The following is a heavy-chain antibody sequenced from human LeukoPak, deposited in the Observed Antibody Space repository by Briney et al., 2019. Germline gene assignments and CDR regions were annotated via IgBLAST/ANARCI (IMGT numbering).Heavy chain of an antibody. CDR2: ISYDGNNK. D-gene: IGHD6-13*01. J-gene: IGHJ4*02. CDR1: GFTFSSYA. CDR3: ARDLSSSWYGPASDY. V-gene: IGHV3-30-3*01. Sequence: GGSLRLSCAASGFTFSSYAMHWVRQAPGKGLEWVAVISYDGNNKYYADSVKGRFTISRDNSKNTLYLQMNSLRAEDTAVYYCARDLSSSWYGPASDYWGQGTLVTVSS.